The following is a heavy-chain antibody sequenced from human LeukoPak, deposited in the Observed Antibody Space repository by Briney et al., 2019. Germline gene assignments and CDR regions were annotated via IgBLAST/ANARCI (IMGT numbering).Heavy chain of an antibody. CDR3: AIVTEDLEYCSGGRCYTFDY. V-gene: IGHV3-21*01. J-gene: IGHJ4*02. Sequence: GGSLRHSCAASGFTFSSYSMNWVRQAPGKGLEWVSSISGSSSYIYYADSVRGRFTISRDNAKNSVYVQMNNLRAEDTAVYYCAIVTEDLEYCSGGRCYTFDYWGQGTLVTVSS. CDR1: GFTFSSYS. CDR2: ISGSSSYI. D-gene: IGHD2-15*01.